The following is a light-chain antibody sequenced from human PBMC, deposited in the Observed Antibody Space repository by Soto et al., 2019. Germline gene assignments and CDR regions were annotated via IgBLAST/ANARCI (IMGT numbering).Light chain of an antibody. CDR1: QSISSY. V-gene: IGKV1-39*01. Sequence: DIQMTQSPSSLSASVGDSVTISCRASQSISSYLNWYQQKPGKAPNLLIYAASNLQSGVPSRFSGSGSGTDFTLTISSLQPEDFGTYYCQQTYNTPRTFGQGTKLEI. CDR3: QQTYNTPRT. J-gene: IGKJ2*01. CDR2: AAS.